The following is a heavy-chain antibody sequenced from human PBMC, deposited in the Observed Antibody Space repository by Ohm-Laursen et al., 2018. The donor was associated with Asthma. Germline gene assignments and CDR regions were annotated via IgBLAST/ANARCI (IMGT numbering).Heavy chain of an antibody. Sequence: TQTLTLTCTFSGFSLSTTGVGVGWIRQPPGKTLEWLALIYWDDDKRYSPSLRSRLSITKDTSKNQVVLTMTNMDPVDAATYYCAHTVCSTSCYTAFDIWGQGTMVTVSS. V-gene: IGHV2-5*02. CDR3: AHTVCSTSCYTAFDI. D-gene: IGHD2-2*02. J-gene: IGHJ3*02. CDR2: IYWDDDK. CDR1: GFSLSTTGVG.